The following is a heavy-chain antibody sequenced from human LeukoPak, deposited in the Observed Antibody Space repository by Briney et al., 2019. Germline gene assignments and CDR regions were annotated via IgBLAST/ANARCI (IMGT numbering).Heavy chain of an antibody. J-gene: IGHJ2*01. Sequence: ETLSLTCTVSGGSISSSSYYWGWIRQPPGKGLEWIGSIYYSGSTYYNLSLKSRVTISVDTSKNQFSLKLSSVTAADTAVYYCARGRGYSYGNWYFDLWGRGTLVTVSS. CDR1: GGSISSSSYY. CDR3: ARGRGYSYGNWYFDL. CDR2: IYYSGST. V-gene: IGHV4-39*07. D-gene: IGHD5-18*01.